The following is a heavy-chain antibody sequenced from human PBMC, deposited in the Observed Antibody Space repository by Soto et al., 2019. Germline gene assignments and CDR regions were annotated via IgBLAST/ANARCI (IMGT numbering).Heavy chain of an antibody. V-gene: IGHV4-39*01. D-gene: IGHD3-16*02. CDR1: GGSISSGGYY. CDR3: ARAGYRLGESSFYRDFDS. CDR2: FFYGGNT. Sequence: QLQESGPGLLKPSDPLSLTCTVSGGSISSGGYYWAWIRQPPEKGLEGIGSFFYGGNTHYNPSLKSPVTIVADTSKNQFSLILNSVTATDTAVYYCARAGYRLGESSFYRDFDSWGQGILVTVSS. J-gene: IGHJ4*02.